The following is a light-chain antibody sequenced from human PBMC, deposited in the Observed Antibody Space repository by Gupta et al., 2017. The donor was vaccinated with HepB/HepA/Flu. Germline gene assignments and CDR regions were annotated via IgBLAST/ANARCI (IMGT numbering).Light chain of an antibody. CDR3: QQWSNRPPGLT. CDR1: QDVSSF. J-gene: IGKJ3*01. V-gene: IGKV3-11*01. CDR2: GAS. Sequence: EDILTPSPAPLSLSPGERATLSCRASQDVSSFLAWYQQKLGQVPRLLINGASNRAPGIPARFSGGGSGTDFTLTISSLEPEDFAVYFCQQWSNRPPGLTFGHGTKVDL.